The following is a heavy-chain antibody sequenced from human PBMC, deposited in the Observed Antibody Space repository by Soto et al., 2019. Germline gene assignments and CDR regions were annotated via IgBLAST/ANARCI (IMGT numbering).Heavy chain of an antibody. D-gene: IGHD2-2*01. CDR3: ARQPHCSSSSCSVAAHRYYGVDV. J-gene: IGHJ6*02. CDR1: AYSFTIFW. V-gene: IGHV5-10-1*01. Sequence: PGESLKISCKGSAYSFTIFWINWVRQMPGRGLEWMGRIDPSDSYTNYNPSFEGHVTISADKSTSTVYLQWGSLKASDTAMYYCARQPHCSSSSCSVAAHRYYGVDVWGQGTTVTVSS. CDR2: IDPSDSYT.